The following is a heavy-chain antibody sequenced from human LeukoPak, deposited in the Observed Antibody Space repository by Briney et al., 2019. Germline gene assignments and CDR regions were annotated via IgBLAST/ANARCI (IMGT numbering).Heavy chain of an antibody. J-gene: IGHJ6*03. CDR2: ISAYNGNT. Sequence: ASVKVSCKASGYTFTGYYMHWVRQAPGQGLEWMGWISAYNGNTNYAQKLQGRVTMTTDTSTSTAYMELRSLRSDDTAVYYCARDTPRYFDWLLSSYYYYYYMDVWGKGTTVTVSS. CDR1: GYTFTGYY. CDR3: ARDTPRYFDWLLSSYYYYYYMDV. D-gene: IGHD3-9*01. V-gene: IGHV1-18*04.